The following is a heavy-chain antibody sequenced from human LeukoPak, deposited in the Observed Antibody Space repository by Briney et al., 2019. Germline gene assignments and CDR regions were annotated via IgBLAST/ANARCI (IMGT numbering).Heavy chain of an antibody. CDR2: ISSFSGTI. J-gene: IGHJ4*02. CDR3: ARGIDY. Sequence: GGSLRLSCAASGLTFSSYSMNWVRQAPGKGLEWVSYISSFSGTIYYADSVKGRFTISRDTSKNMVFLQMNSLRVEDTAVYYCARGIDYWGRGTLVTVSS. CDR1: GLTFSSYS. V-gene: IGHV3-48*01.